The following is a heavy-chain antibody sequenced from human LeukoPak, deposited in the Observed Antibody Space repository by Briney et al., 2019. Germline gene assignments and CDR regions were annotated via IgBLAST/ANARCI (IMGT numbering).Heavy chain of an antibody. Sequence: PGGSLRLSCAASGFTFSSYAMHWVRQAPGKGLEWVSVIYSGGSTYYADSVKGRFTISRDNSKNTLYLQMDSLRAEDTAVYYCARVKRTSVAGILHYYMDVWGKGTTVTVSS. V-gene: IGHV3-53*01. CDR1: GFTFSSYA. J-gene: IGHJ6*03. CDR2: IYSGGST. CDR3: ARVKRTSVAGILHYYMDV. D-gene: IGHD6-19*01.